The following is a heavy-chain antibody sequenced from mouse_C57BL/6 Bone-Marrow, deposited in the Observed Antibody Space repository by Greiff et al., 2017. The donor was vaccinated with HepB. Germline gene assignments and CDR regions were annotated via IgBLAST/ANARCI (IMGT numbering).Heavy chain of an antibody. V-gene: IGHV5-9-1*02. J-gene: IGHJ3*01. CDR2: ISSGGDYI. CDR3: TRDRATTVVGGFAY. Sequence: EVKLVESGEGLVKPGGSLKLSCAASGFTFSSYAMSWVRQTPEKRLEWVAYISSGGDYIYYADTVKGRFTISRDNARNPLYLQMSSLKSEDTAMYYCTRDRATTVVGGFAYWGQGTLVTVSA. CDR1: GFTFSSYA. D-gene: IGHD1-1*01.